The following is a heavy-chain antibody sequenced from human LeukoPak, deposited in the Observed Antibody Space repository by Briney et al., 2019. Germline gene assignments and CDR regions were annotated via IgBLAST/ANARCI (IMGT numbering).Heavy chain of an antibody. Sequence: GESLKISCKGSGYRFTNYWIGWVRQLPGKGLEWLGIIYPGDSDTRYSPSFQGRVTISADKSISTAYLQWSSLKASDTAMYYCARPPRDDSSAYYSAFDLWGQGTMVTVSS. CDR1: GYRFTNYW. J-gene: IGHJ3*01. V-gene: IGHV5-51*01. CDR3: ARPPRDDSSAYYSAFDL. D-gene: IGHD3-22*01. CDR2: IYPGDSDT.